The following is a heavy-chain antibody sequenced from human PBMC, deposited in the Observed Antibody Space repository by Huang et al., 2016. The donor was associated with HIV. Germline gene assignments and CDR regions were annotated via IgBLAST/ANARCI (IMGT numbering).Heavy chain of an antibody. CDR2: ILPGDSDT. CDR3: ARLIGSPSFYYGLDV. J-gene: IGHJ6*02. D-gene: IGHD3-10*01. V-gene: IGHV5-51*01. Sequence: EVQLVQSGAEVKKPGESLKISCKGSGYRFRSYWIGWVRQMPGKGLEWMVIILPGDSDTRYSPSFQGQVPISADKSINTAYLQWSSLKASDTAMYYCARLIGSPSFYYGLDVWGQGTTVTVSS. CDR1: GYRFRSYW.